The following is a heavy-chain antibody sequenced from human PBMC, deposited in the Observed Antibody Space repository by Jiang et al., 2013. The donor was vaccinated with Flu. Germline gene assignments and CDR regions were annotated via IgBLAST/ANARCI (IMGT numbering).Heavy chain of an antibody. J-gene: IGHJ2*01. CDR2: IYHSGST. V-gene: IGHV4-30-2*01. CDR3: ARRSLGVGTWYFDL. D-gene: IGHD2-21*01. CDR1: GGSISSGGYS. Sequence: GPGLVKPSQTLSLTCAVSGGSISSGGYSWSWIRQPPGKGLEWIGYIYHSGSTYYNPSLKSRVTISVDRSKNQFSLKLSSVTAADTAVYYCARRSLGVGTWYFDLVGPW.